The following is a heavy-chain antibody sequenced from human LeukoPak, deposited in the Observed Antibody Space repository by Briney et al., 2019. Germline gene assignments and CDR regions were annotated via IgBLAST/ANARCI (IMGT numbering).Heavy chain of an antibody. CDR2: ISGSGDST. D-gene: IGHD1-26*01. J-gene: IGHJ4*02. V-gene: IGHV3-23*01. CDR3: AREASGNYHVFDS. CDR1: GFPFSTYA. Sequence: GGSLRLSCAASGFPFSTYAMSWVRQARGKGLEWVSFISGSGDSTNYADSVKGRFTISRDSSKNTLYLQMNSLRSEDTAVYYCAREASGNYHVFDSWGQGTLVTVPS.